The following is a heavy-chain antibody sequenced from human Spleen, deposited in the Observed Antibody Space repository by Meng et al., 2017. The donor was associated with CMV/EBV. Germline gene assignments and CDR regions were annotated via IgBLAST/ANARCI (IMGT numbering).Heavy chain of an antibody. CDR1: GGTFSSNV. Sequence: SVKVSCKASGGTFSSNVISWVRQAPGQGLEWMGGILPILNRVNYAPKFLGRVTITAAKSMNTFYMEVSSLTSEDTAVYYCARDGVSTGSDYGTYRYYGMDVWGQGTTVTVSS. J-gene: IGHJ6*02. CDR3: ARDGVSTGSDYGTYRYYGMDV. CDR2: ILPILNRV. D-gene: IGHD1-26*01. V-gene: IGHV1-69*10.